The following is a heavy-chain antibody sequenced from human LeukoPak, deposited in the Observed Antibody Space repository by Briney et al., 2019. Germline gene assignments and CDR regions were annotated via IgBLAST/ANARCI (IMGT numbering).Heavy chain of an antibody. Sequence: GGSLRLSCAASGFTVITNDMTWVRQAPGKGLEWDSVLYSDGNTKYADSVRGRFTISRDNSKKTLYLEMNSLSPDDTAVYYCARGVEPLAANTLAYWGQGTLVTVFS. D-gene: IGHD1-14*01. CDR3: ARGVEPLAANTLAY. CDR2: LYSDGNT. V-gene: IGHV3-53*01. CDR1: GFTVITND. J-gene: IGHJ4*02.